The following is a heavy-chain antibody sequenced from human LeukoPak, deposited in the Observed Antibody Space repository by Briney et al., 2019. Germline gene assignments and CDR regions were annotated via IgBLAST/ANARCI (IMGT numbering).Heavy chain of an antibody. J-gene: IGHJ4*02. CDR2: IYPGDSDT. CDR1: GYSFTSYW. D-gene: IGHD4-17*01. Sequence: GESLKISCKGSGYSFTSYWIGWVRQMPRKGLEWMGIIYPGDSDTRYSPSFQGQVTISADKSISTAYLQWSSLKASDTAMYYCARQGAPYYGDYDRRTLHYWGQGTLVTVSS. V-gene: IGHV5-51*01. CDR3: ARQGAPYYGDYDRRTLHY.